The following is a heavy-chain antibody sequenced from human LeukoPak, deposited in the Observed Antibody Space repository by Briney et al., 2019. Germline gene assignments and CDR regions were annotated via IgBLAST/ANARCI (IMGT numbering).Heavy chain of an antibody. V-gene: IGHV3-23*01. CDR3: AKGRPHYYDSSGYYYFDY. D-gene: IGHD3-22*01. Sequence: GVSLRLSCAASGVTFSSYAMSWVRQDPGKGLVWVSAISGSGGSTYYADSVKGRFTISRDNSKNTLYLQMNSLRAEDTAVYYCAKGRPHYYDSSGYYYFDYWGQGTLVTVSS. CDR1: GVTFSSYA. J-gene: IGHJ4*02. CDR2: ISGSGGST.